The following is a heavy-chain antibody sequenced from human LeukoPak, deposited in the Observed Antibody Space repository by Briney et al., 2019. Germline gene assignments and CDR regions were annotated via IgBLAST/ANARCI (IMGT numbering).Heavy chain of an antibody. V-gene: IGHV4-4*07. D-gene: IGHD3-10*01. Sequence: SETLSLTCTVSGASMTNYYWNWIRQPAGKGLEWIGRIYTNGNTKYNPSLNSRVTISVDTSKNQFSLKLSSVTAADTAVYYCARGRKSMVRGVLRVSRPYYFDYWGQGTLVTVSS. CDR3: ARGRKSMVRGVLRVSRPYYFDY. CDR2: IYTNGNT. CDR1: GASMTNYY. J-gene: IGHJ4*02.